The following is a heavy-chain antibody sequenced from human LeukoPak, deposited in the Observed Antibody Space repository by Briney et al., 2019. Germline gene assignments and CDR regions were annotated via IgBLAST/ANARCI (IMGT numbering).Heavy chain of an antibody. J-gene: IGHJ6*03. V-gene: IGHV1-18*01. CDR1: GYTFTSYG. CDR3: ARGKGWSRYYDSSGYAVLGFYYMDV. Sequence: ASVKVSCKASGYTFTSYGISWVRQAPGQGLEWMGWISAYNGNTNYAQKFQGRVTMTRDTSISTTYMELSRLRSDDTAVYYCARGKGWSRYYDSSGYAVLGFYYMDVWGKGTTVTISS. D-gene: IGHD3-22*01. CDR2: ISAYNGNT.